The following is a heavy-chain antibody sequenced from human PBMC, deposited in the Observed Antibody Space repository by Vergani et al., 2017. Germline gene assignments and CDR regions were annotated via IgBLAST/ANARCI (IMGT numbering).Heavy chain of an antibody. CDR1: GDSIISRSYS. J-gene: IGHJ2*01. Sequence: QMQLQESGPGLVKASETLSLTCTVSGDSIISRSYSWGWIRQPPWKGLEWIGSIYNSGNGDSSSSLKSRVTISADTSKNQFSLRLTSVTAADTAVYYCASGKYYSDSTSHFRGRYFDVWGRGTLVTVPS. CDR3: ASGKYYSDSTSHFRGRYFDV. D-gene: IGHD3-16*01. V-gene: IGHV4-39*01. CDR2: IYNSGNG.